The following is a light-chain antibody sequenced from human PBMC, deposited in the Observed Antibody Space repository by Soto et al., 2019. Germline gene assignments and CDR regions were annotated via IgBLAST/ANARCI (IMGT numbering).Light chain of an antibody. V-gene: IGLV3-21*01. Sequence: SYELTQPPSVSVAPGKTASVACGGSNIGSKSVHWYQKKSAQAPVLVMYYDSDRPSGILARFSGSNSGNTATLTISRVEAGDEADYYCQVWDISSGHVVFGGGTKLTVL. CDR1: NIGSKS. J-gene: IGLJ3*02. CDR3: QVWDISSGHVV. CDR2: YDS.